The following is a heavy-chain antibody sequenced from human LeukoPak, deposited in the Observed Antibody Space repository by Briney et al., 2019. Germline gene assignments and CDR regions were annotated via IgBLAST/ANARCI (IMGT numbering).Heavy chain of an antibody. CDR2: ISYSGST. Sequence: SESLSLTCTVPGGSFTNNGYFWGWIRQPPGKGLEWIGSISYSGSTYYNPSLKSRVTISVDTSQNQFSLKLRSVTAADTAVYHCARGISYYSGMDVWGQGTTVTASS. CDR1: GGSFTNNGYF. D-gene: IGHD3-10*01. CDR3: ARGISYYSGMDV. J-gene: IGHJ6*02. V-gene: IGHV4-39*01.